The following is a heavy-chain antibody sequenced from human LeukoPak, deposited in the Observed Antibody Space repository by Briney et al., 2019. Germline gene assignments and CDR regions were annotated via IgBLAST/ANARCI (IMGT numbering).Heavy chain of an antibody. CDR1: GGSISSSSYH. CDR3: ARVWFRAIIYYYYMDV. CDR2: IYHSGST. Sequence: SETLSLTCTVSGGSISSSSYHWGWIRQPPGKGLEWIGSIYHSGSTYYNPSLKSRVTISVDTSKNQFSLKLSSVTAADTAVYYCARVWFRAIIYYYYMDVWGKGTTVTVSS. J-gene: IGHJ6*03. D-gene: IGHD5-24*01. V-gene: IGHV4-39*07.